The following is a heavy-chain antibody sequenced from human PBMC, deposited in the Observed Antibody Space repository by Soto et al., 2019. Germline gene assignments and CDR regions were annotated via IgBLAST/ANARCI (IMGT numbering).Heavy chain of an antibody. CDR3: ARHPTRIAVAGTFFDY. V-gene: IGHV4-39*01. CDR2: IYYSGST. D-gene: IGHD6-19*01. J-gene: IGHJ4*02. CDR1: GGSISSSSYY. Sequence: SETLSLTCTVSGGSISSSSYYWGWIRQPPGKGLEWIGSIYYSGSTYYNPSLKSRVTISVDTSKNQFSLKLSSVTAADTAVYYCARHPTRIAVAGTFFDYWGQGTLVTVSS.